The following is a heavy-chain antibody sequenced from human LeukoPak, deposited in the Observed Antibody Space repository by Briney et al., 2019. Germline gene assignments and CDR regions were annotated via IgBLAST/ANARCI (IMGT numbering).Heavy chain of an antibody. Sequence: GGSLRLSRVASGFTFSGYSMNWVRQAPGKGLEWVSLITTTSSYIYYADSVKGRFTISRDNAKNSLYLQMNSLRAEDTAVYYCARVLTGYSYYHYYYMDVWGKGTTVTVSS. V-gene: IGHV3-21*01. CDR2: ITTTSSYI. D-gene: IGHD3-9*01. CDR3: ARVLTGYSYYHYYYMDV. J-gene: IGHJ6*03. CDR1: GFTFSGYS.